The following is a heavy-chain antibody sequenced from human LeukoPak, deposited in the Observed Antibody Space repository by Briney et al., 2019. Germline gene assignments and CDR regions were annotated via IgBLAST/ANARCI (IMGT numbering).Heavy chain of an antibody. J-gene: IGHJ4*02. CDR3: ARGPRGWYHLHYFDY. V-gene: IGHV4-39*07. CDR2: INHSGST. Sequence: ASETLSLTCTVSGGSISSSSYYWGWIRQPPGKGLEWIGEINHSGSTNYNPSLKSRVTISVDTSKNQFSLKLSSVTAADTAVYYCARGPRGWYHLHYFDYWGQGTLVTVSS. CDR1: GGSISSSSYY. D-gene: IGHD6-19*01.